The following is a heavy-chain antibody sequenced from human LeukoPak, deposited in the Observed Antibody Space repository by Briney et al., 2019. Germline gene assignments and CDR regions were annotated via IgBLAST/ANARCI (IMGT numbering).Heavy chain of an antibody. CDR1: GYTFTSYG. CDR3: ASVQQVAVAGTYYYYYGMDV. Sequence: ASVKVSCKASGYTFTSYGISWVRQAPGQGLEWMGWISAYNGNTNYAQKLQGRVTMTTDTSTSTAYMELRSLRSDDTAVYYCASVQQVAVAGTYYYYYGMDVWGQGTTVTVSS. D-gene: IGHD6-19*01. V-gene: IGHV1-18*01. J-gene: IGHJ6*02. CDR2: ISAYNGNT.